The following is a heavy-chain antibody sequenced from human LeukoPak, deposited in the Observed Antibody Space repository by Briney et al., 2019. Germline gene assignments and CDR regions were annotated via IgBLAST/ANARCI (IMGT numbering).Heavy chain of an antibody. CDR1: GYTFISYY. CDR2: ISPYNGNT. V-gene: IGHV1-18*04. CDR3: ARGPHERSGYPDD. D-gene: IGHD3-22*01. Sequence: ASVKVSCKASGYTFISYYMYWVRQAPGHGLEWMGWISPYNGNTNCAQKFQGRVTLTTDTSTSTAYMELRSLRSDDTAVYYCARGPHERSGYPDDWGQGTLVTVSS. J-gene: IGHJ4*02.